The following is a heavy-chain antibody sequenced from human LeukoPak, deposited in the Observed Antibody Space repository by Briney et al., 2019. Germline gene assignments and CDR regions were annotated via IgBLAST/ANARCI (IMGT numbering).Heavy chain of an antibody. CDR2: ISGSGRDT. D-gene: IGHD6-19*01. Sequence: GGSLRLSCAASGFTFSTFAMIWVRQAPGKGLEWVSAISGSGRDTYYADSVKGRFTISRDNTKNTLYLQMNSLRAEDTAVYYCARQHTGWYVDYWGQGILVTVSS. J-gene: IGHJ4*02. CDR3: ARQHTGWYVDY. CDR1: GFTFSTFA. V-gene: IGHV3-23*01.